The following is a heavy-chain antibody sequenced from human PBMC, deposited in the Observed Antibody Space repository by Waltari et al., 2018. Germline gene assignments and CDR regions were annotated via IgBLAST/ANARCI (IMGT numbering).Heavy chain of an antibody. Sequence: QVQLVQSGAVVKKPGSSVKVSCKASGGTFSSYAISWVRQSPGQGLEWMGGIIPIFGTANYAQKFQGRVTITTDESTSTAYMELSSLRSEDTAVYYCARGIYCSGGSCYLAFDYWGQGTLVTVSS. D-gene: IGHD2-15*01. CDR3: ARGIYCSGGSCYLAFDY. CDR2: IIPIFGTA. CDR1: GGTFSSYA. J-gene: IGHJ4*02. V-gene: IGHV1-69*05.